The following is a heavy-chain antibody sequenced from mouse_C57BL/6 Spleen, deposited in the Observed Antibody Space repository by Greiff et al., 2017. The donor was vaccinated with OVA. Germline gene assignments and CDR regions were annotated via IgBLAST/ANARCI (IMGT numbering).Heavy chain of an antibody. J-gene: IGHJ4*01. D-gene: IGHD5-1*01. Sequence: DVKLVESGEGLVKPGGSLKLSCAASGFTFSSYAMSWVRQTPEKRLEWVAYISSGGDYIYYADTVKGRFTISRDNARNTLYLQMSSLKSEDTAMYDCTSTLPSYYAMDYWGQGTSVTVSS. V-gene: IGHV5-9-1*02. CDR2: ISSGGDYI. CDR1: GFTFSSYA. CDR3: TSTLPSYYAMDY.